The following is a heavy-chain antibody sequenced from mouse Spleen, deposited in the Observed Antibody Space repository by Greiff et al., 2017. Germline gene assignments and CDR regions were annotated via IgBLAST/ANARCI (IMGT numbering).Heavy chain of an antibody. J-gene: IGHJ3*01. CDR2: IDPANGNT. D-gene: IGHD2-4*01. CDR1: GFNIKDTY. Sequence: EVKLMESGAELVKPGASVKLSCTASGFNIKDTYMHWVKQRPEQGLEWIGRIDPANGNTKYDPKFQGKATITADTSSNTAYLQLSSLTSEDTAVYYCARDDYLAWFAYWGQGTLVTVSA. V-gene: IGHV14-3*02. CDR3: ARDDYLAWFAY.